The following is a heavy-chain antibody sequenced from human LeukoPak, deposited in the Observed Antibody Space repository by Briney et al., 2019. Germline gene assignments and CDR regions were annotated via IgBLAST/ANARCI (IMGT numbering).Heavy chain of an antibody. Sequence: PSETLSLTCGEDGGSFSGYHWSWIRQPPGKGLEWIGEINHAGSTNYNPYLKSRVNISGDTSKNQLSLKLSSVTAADTAVYYCARGLIVPSTIFDYWGQGALVTVSS. J-gene: IGHJ4*02. D-gene: IGHD2-2*01. V-gene: IGHV4-34*01. CDR1: GGSFSGYH. CDR3: ARGLIVPSTIFDY. CDR2: INHAGST.